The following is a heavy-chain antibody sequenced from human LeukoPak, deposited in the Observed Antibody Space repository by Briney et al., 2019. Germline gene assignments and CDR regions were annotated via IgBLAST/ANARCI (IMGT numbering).Heavy chain of an antibody. J-gene: IGHJ6*03. CDR3: ARNSVGSGAYEPASYYYYMDV. CDR1: GYTFTTYY. CDR2: INPSGGGT. Sequence: ASVKVSCKASGYTFTTYYIHWVRQAPGQGLEWMGIINPSGGGTTYTQMFQGRVTMTRDTSTSTVYMELSSLRSEDTAVYYCARNSVGSGAYEPASYYYYMDVWGKGTTVTVSS. D-gene: IGHD3-10*01. V-gene: IGHV1-46*01.